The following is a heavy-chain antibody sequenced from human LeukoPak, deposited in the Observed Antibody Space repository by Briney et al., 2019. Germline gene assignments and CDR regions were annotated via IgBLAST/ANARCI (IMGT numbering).Heavy chain of an antibody. CDR3: ARDHSGDYALQNWFDP. D-gene: IGHD4-17*01. CDR1: GYTFTSYG. Sequence: GASVKVSCKASGYTFTSYGISWVRQAPGQGLEWMGGIIPIFGTANYAQKFQGRVTITADESTSTAYMELSSLRSEDTAVYYCARDHSGDYALQNWFDPWGQGTLVTVSS. J-gene: IGHJ5*02. CDR2: IIPIFGTA. V-gene: IGHV1-69*13.